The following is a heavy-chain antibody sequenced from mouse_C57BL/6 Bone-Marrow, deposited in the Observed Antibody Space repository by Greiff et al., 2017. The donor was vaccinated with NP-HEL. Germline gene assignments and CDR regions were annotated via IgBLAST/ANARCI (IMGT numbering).Heavy chain of an antibody. Sequence: EVKLVESGPELVKPGASVKISCKASGYTFTDYYMNWVKQSHGKSLEWIGDINPNNGGTSYNQKFKGKATLTVDKSSSTAYMELRSLTSEDSAVYYCARKGGGYYLFDYWGQGTTLTVSS. D-gene: IGHD2-3*01. CDR2: INPNNGGT. CDR3: ARKGGGYYLFDY. CDR1: GYTFTDYY. J-gene: IGHJ2*01. V-gene: IGHV1-26*01.